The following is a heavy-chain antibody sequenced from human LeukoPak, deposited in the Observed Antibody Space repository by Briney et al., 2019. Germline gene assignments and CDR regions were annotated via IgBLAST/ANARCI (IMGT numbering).Heavy chain of an antibody. D-gene: IGHD2-15*01. J-gene: IGHJ6*03. CDR3: AKNGDRGAYCSGGTCYPYYYYMDV. CDR1: GLTFSSYG. V-gene: IGHV3-23*01. CDR2: ITTGGTT. Sequence: GGSLRLSCAASGLTFSSYGMSWVRQAPGRGLEWVSAITTGGTTYYADSVRGRFTISRDNSRNTLYLQMSSLRAEDTAIYYCAKNGDRGAYCSGGTCYPYYYYMDVWGKGTTVTISS.